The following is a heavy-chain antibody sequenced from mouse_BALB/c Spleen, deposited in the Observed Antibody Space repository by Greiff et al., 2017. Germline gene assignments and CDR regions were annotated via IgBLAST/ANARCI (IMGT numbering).Heavy chain of an antibody. J-gene: IGHJ4*01. CDR3: ARGGFITRDYYAMDY. CDR1: GFNIKDTY. Sequence: VHVKQSGAELVKPGASVKLSCTASGFNIKDTYMHWVKQRPEQGLEWIGRIDPANGNTKYDPKFQGKATITADTSSNTAYLQLSSLTSEDTAVYYCARGGFITRDYYAMDYWGQGTSVTVSS. V-gene: IGHV14-3*02. CDR2: IDPANGNT. D-gene: IGHD1-1*01.